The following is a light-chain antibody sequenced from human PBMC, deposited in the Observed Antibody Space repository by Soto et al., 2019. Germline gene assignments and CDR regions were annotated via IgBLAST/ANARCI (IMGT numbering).Light chain of an antibody. CDR3: QTWGTDLYVV. J-gene: IGLJ2*01. CDR1: SGHSSYA. V-gene: IGLV4-69*01. Sequence: QPVLTQSPSASASLGASVKLTCTLSSGHSSYAIAWHQQQPEKGPRFLMNLNSDGSHSRGDGIPDRFSGSSSGAERYLTISSLQSEDEADYYCQTWGTDLYVVFGGGTQLTVL. CDR2: LNSDGSH.